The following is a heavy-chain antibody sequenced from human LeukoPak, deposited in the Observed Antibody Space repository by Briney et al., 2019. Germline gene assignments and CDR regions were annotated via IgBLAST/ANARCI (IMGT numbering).Heavy chain of an antibody. CDR3: ARDRYSSSWFDI. J-gene: IGHJ3*02. V-gene: IGHV3-11*05. CDR1: GFTFSDHY. CDR2: ISSSSSFT. D-gene: IGHD6-13*01. Sequence: GGSLRLSCAASGFTFSDHYMSWIRQAPGKGLEWVSYISSSSSFTNYADSVKGRFTISRDNAKTSLYLQMDSLRAEDTAVYYCARDRYSSSWFDIWGQGTKVTVSS.